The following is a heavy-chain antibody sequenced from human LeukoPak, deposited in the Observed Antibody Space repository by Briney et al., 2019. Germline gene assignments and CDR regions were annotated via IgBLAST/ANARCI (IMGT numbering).Heavy chain of an antibody. CDR2: IKQDGSEK. D-gene: IGHD4-17*01. J-gene: IGHJ4*02. V-gene: IGHV3-7*01. CDR3: AREVHGEPFDY. CDR1: GFNFSNYW. Sequence: GGSLRLSCVASGFNFSNYWMSWVRQAPVEGLEWVANIKQDGSEKYYVDSVEGRFTISRDNAKNSLFLQMNSLRAEDTAVYYCAREVHGEPFDYWGQGTLVTVSS.